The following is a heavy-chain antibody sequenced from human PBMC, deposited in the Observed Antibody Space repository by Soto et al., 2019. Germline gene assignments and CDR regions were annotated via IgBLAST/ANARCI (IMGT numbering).Heavy chain of an antibody. V-gene: IGHV4-31*03. J-gene: IGHJ5*02. CDR2: IYYSGRT. CDR3: ARVEEGIFGVVPQLGLDP. D-gene: IGHD3-3*01. Sequence: SETLSLTCTVPGGSISSGGYYWSWIRQHPGKGLEWIGYIYYSGRTYYNPSLKSRVTISVDTSKNKFSLKLSSVTAADTAVYYCARVEEGIFGVVPQLGLDPWGQGTLVTVSS. CDR1: GGSISSGGYY.